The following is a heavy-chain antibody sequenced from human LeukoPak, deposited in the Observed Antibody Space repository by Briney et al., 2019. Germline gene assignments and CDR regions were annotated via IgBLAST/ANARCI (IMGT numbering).Heavy chain of an antibody. CDR3: ATPGRTYYFDY. CDR1: VFTFSSYD. V-gene: IGHV3-30-3*01. Sequence: GGSLRLSSAASVFTFSSYDMRWVHQAPGKGLEWVAVISYDGSNKYYADSVKGRFTISRDNSKNTLYLQMNSLRAEDTAVYYCATPGRTYYFDYWGQGTLVTVSS. D-gene: IGHD2-2*01. CDR2: ISYDGSNK. J-gene: IGHJ4*02.